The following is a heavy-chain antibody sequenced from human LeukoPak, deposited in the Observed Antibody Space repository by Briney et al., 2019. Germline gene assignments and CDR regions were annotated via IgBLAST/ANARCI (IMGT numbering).Heavy chain of an antibody. CDR1: GGSFSGYY. D-gene: IGHD3-22*01. Sequence: SETLSLTCAVYGGSFSGYYWSWIRQPPGKGLEWIGEINHSGSTNYNPSLKSRVTISVDTSKNQFSLKLSSVTAADTAVYYCARPEYYYDSSGYWGSLNWADWGQGTLVTVSS. V-gene: IGHV4-34*01. CDR2: INHSGST. J-gene: IGHJ4*02. CDR3: ARPEYYYDSSGYWGSLNWAD.